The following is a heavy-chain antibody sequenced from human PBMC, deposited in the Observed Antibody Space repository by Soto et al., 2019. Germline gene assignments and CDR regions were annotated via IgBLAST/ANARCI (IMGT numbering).Heavy chain of an antibody. CDR1: GYSFTIYD. V-gene: IGHV1-8*01. Sequence: ASVNVSCKTAGYSFTIYDINWVRQATGQGLEWMGWMNPNSGNTGYAQRFQGRVTMTRDTSISTAYMELSSLRSEDTAVYYCARGLRVGIMSAYCMDVWGKGTTVTVSS. D-gene: IGHD3-3*01. CDR2: MNPNSGNT. CDR3: ARGLRVGIMSAYCMDV. J-gene: IGHJ6*03.